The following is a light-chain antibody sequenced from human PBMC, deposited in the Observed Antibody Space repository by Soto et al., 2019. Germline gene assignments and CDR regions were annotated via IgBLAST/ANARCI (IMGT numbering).Light chain of an antibody. V-gene: IGKV3-20*01. J-gene: IGKJ3*01. CDR2: DAS. Sequence: EIVLTQSPGTLSLSPGERATLSCRASQSVSKRYLAWFQQKPGQAPRLLIYDASSRATGIPDRFSGSGSGTDFPLTISRLEPEDFAVYYCQQYSSLPLTFGPGTKVDIK. CDR3: QQYSSLPLT. CDR1: QSVSKRY.